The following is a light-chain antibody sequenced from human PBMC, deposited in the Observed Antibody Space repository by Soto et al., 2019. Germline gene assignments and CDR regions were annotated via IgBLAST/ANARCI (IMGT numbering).Light chain of an antibody. J-gene: IGLJ1*01. CDR3: SLYTSENTYV. Sequence: QSVLTQPPSASGTPGQRVTISCSGSSSNLGSNVVNWYQQLPGTAPKLLIYSNTQRPSGVPDRFSGSKSGTSASLAISGLQSEDEADYYCSLYTSENTYVFGTGTKVTVL. CDR2: SNT. V-gene: IGLV1-44*01. CDR1: SSNLGSNV.